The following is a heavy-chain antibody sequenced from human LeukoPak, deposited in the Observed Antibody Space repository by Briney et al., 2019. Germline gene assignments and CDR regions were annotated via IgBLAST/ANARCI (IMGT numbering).Heavy chain of an antibody. CDR3: ARLMVRGVPPKADAFDM. CDR2: IYPGDSDT. CDR1: GYRFSSNW. D-gene: IGHD3-10*01. V-gene: IGHV5-51*01. J-gene: IGHJ3*02. Sequence: GESLKISCKGSGYRFSSNWIGWVRQMPGKGLEWMGIIYPGDSDTRYSPSFQGQVTISADKSISTAYLQWNNLKASDTAMYYCARLMVRGVPPKADAFDMWGQGTMVIVSP.